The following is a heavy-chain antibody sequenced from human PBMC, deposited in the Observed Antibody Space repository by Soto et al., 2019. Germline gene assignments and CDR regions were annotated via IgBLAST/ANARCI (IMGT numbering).Heavy chain of an antibody. CDR3: ARRSVEMAKIYAFDI. V-gene: IGHV4-39*01. CDR2: IYYSGST. D-gene: IGHD5-12*01. CDR1: GGSISSSSYY. J-gene: IGHJ3*02. Sequence: PSETLSLTCTVSGGSISSSSYYWGWIRQPPGKGLEWIGSIYYSGSTYYNPSLKSRVTISVDTSMNQFYLKLSSVTAADTAVYYCARRSVEMAKIYAFDIWGQWTMVTVS.